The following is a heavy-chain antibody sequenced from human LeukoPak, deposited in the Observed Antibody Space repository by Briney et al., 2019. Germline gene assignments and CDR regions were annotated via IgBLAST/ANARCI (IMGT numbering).Heavy chain of an antibody. J-gene: IGHJ4*02. Sequence: ASVKVSCKSSGYTFTNYGISGLRQAPGQGLEWMGWISAYNGDTKYAQNLQGRVTMTTDTSTSTAYMELRNLRSDDTAVYYCARDNPYYYLYWGQGTLVTVSS. CDR2: ISAYNGDT. CDR3: ARDNPYYYLY. CDR1: GYTFTNYG. V-gene: IGHV1-18*01. D-gene: IGHD3-22*01.